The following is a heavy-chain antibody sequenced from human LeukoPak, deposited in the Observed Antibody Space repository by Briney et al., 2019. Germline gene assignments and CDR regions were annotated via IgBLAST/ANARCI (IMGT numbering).Heavy chain of an antibody. J-gene: IGHJ3*02. CDR1: GGSISSGDYY. Sequence: PLETLSLTCTVSGGSISSGDYYWSWIRQPPGKGLEWIGYIYYSGSTYYNPSLKSRVTISVDTSKNQFSLKLSSATAADTAVYYCARGYRGIVVVPAAISAFDIWGQGTMVTVSS. D-gene: IGHD2-2*02. CDR3: ARGYRGIVVVPAAISAFDI. V-gene: IGHV4-30-4*08. CDR2: IYYSGST.